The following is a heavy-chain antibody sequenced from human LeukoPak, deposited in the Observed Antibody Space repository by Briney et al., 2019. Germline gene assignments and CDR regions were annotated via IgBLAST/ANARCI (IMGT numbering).Heavy chain of an antibody. J-gene: IGHJ4*02. CDR3: AKSDSTGTFDY. CDR2: LSGSDEST. D-gene: IGHD1-1*01. V-gene: IGHV3-23*01. Sequence: GRSLRLSCTASGFTFSSYAMSWVRQAPGKGLEWVSALSGSDESTYYADSVKGRFTISRDNSKNTLYLQMNSLRAEDTAVYYCAKSDSTGTFDYWGQGTLVTVSS. CDR1: GFTFSSYA.